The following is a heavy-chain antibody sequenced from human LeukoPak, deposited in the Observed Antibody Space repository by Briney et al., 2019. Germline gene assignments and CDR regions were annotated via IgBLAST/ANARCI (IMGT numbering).Heavy chain of an antibody. Sequence: ASVKVSCKASGYTFTGYYMHWVRQAPGQGLEWMGWINPNSGGTNYAQKFQGWVTMTRDTSISTAYMELSRLRSDDTAVYYCAREGYCSSTSCWTTHFDYWGQGTLVTVSS. CDR1: GYTFTGYY. CDR2: INPNSGGT. CDR3: AREGYCSSTSCWTTHFDY. J-gene: IGHJ4*02. V-gene: IGHV1-2*04. D-gene: IGHD2-2*01.